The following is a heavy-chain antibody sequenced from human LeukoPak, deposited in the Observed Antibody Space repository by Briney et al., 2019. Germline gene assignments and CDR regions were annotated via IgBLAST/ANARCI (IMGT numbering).Heavy chain of an antibody. CDR3: AREDYYDSSGYYY. D-gene: IGHD3-22*01. CDR1: GGSISSSRYY. V-gene: IGHV4-39*02. J-gene: IGHJ4*02. Sequence: SETLSLTCTVSGGSISSSRYYWGWIRQPPGKGLEWIGSIYYSGSTYYNPSLKSRVTISVDTSKNQFSLKLSSVTAADTAVYYCAREDYYDSSGYYYWGQGTLVTVSS. CDR2: IYYSGST.